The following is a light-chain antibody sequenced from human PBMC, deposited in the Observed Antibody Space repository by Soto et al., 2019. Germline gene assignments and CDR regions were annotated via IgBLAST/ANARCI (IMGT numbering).Light chain of an antibody. CDR2: KAS. Sequence: DIQMTQSPSTLSASVGDRVTITCRASRSISTWLAWYQQKPGKAPNLLIYKASSLESGVPSRFSGSASGTEFTLTISSLQPDDFATYYGQQYNSYPWTFGQGTKVEIK. V-gene: IGKV1-5*03. CDR3: QQYNSYPWT. CDR1: RSISTW. J-gene: IGKJ1*01.